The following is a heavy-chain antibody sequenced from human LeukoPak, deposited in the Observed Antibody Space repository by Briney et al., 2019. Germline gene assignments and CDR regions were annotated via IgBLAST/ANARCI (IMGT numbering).Heavy chain of an antibody. V-gene: IGHV3-7*03. D-gene: IGHD3-10*01. J-gene: IGHJ6*04. CDR2: IKQDGSEK. CDR1: GFTFSSYW. CDR3: ARDNPLWFGELSPGYYYYYGMDV. Sequence: PGGSLRLSCAASGFTFSSYWMSWVRQAPGKGLEWVANIKQDGSEKYYVDSVKGRFTISRVNAKNSLYLQMNSLRAEDTAVYYCARDNPLWFGELSPGYYYYYGMDVWGKGTTVTVSS.